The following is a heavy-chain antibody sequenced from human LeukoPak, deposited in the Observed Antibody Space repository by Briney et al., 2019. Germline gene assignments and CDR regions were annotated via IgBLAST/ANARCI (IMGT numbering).Heavy chain of an antibody. J-gene: IGHJ4*02. V-gene: IGHV3-20*04. CDR2: INWNGGST. CDR1: GFTFDDYG. CDR3: ARGDYYGSGSSGGDY. D-gene: IGHD3-10*01. Sequence: RPGGSLRLSCAASGFTFDDYGMSWVRQAPGKGLEWVSGINWNGGSTGYADSVKGRFTISRDNAKNSLYLQMNSLRAEDTALYYCARGDYYGSGSSGGDYWGQGTLVTFSS.